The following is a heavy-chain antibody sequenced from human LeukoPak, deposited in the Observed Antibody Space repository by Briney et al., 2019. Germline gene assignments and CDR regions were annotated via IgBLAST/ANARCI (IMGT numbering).Heavy chain of an antibody. CDR1: GYSISSGYY. Sequence: SETLSLTCTVSGYSISSGYYWGWIRQPPGKGLEWIGSIYHSGSTYYNPSLKSRVTISVDTSKNQFSLKLSSVTAADTAVYYCARSFDRGSSVRLSALAFDIWGQGTMVTVSS. J-gene: IGHJ3*02. V-gene: IGHV4-38-2*02. D-gene: IGHD6-6*01. CDR2: IYHSGST. CDR3: ARSFDRGSSVRLSALAFDI.